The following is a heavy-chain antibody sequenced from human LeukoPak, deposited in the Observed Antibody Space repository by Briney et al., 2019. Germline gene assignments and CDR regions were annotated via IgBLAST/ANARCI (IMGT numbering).Heavy chain of an antibody. CDR2: ITDDGYNT. V-gene: IGHV3-23*01. J-gene: IGHJ4*02. CDR3: AKDLSYTSGASDH. CDR1: EFTLSAFA. D-gene: IGHD6-19*01. Sequence: GGSLRLPCAASEFTLSAFAMTWVRQAPGKGLEWVSTITDDGYNTYSADSVKGRITFSRDNSKNTLSLQLRSLRAEDTAVYYCAKDLSYTSGASDHWGQETLVTVSS.